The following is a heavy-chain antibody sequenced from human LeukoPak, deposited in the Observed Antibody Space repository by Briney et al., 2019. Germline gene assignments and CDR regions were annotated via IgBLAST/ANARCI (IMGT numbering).Heavy chain of an antibody. D-gene: IGHD3-10*01. J-gene: IGHJ4*02. V-gene: IGHV4-34*01. CDR3: ARNVLLWFGEFGFDY. CDR2: INHSGST. Sequence: PSETLSLTCAVYGGSFSGYYWSWIRQPPGKGLEWIGEINHSGSTNYNPSLKSRATISVDTSKNQFSLKLSSVTAADTAVYYCARNVLLWFGEFGFDYWGQGTLVTVSS. CDR1: GGSFSGYY.